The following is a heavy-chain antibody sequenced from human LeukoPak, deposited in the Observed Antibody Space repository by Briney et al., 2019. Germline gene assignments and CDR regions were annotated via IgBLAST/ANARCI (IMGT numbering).Heavy chain of an antibody. CDR3: ATAGTSLRNPYGDHSDY. V-gene: IGHV1-24*01. CDR2: FDPEDGET. Sequence: ASVKVSCKVSGYTLTELSMHWARQAPGKGLEWMGGFDPEDGETIYAQKFQGRVTMTEDTSTDTAYMELSSLRSEDTAVYYCATAGTSLRNPYGDHSDYWGQGTLVTVSS. CDR1: GYTLTELS. J-gene: IGHJ4*02. D-gene: IGHD4-17*01.